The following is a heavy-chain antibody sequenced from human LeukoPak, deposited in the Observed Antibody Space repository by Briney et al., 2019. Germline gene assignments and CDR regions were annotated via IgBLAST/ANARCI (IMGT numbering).Heavy chain of an antibody. J-gene: IGHJ4*02. CDR3: ARAGPLYSGNYLGY. CDR2: INPNSGGT. CDR1: GYTFTSYY. V-gene: IGHV1-2*02. D-gene: IGHD1-26*01. Sequence: GASVKVSCKASGYTFTSYYMHWVRQAPGQGLQWMGWINPNSGGTNYAQKFQGRVTMTRDTSISTAYMELSSLRADDTAVYYCARAGPLYSGNYLGYWGQGTLVTVSS.